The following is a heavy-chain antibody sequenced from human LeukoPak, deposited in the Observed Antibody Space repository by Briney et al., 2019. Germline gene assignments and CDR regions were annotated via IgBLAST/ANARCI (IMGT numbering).Heavy chain of an antibody. CDR1: GFTFTNHG. Sequence: QPGGSLRLSCAVSGFTFTNHGMSWVRQAPGKGLEWVAFIRYDGSNKYYADSVKGRFTISRDNSKNSLYLQMNSLRAEDTAVYYCAKGYSGSYWGEMDVWGKGTTVTISS. CDR2: IRYDGSNK. V-gene: IGHV3-30*02. J-gene: IGHJ6*04. CDR3: AKGYSGSYWGEMDV. D-gene: IGHD1-26*01.